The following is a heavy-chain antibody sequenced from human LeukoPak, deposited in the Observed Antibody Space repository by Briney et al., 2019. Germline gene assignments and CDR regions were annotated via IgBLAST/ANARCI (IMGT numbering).Heavy chain of an antibody. CDR1: GGSISSYY. Sequence: SETLSLTCTVSGGSISSYYWSWIRQPPGKGLEWIGEINHSGSTNYNPSLKSRVTISVDTSKNQFSLKLSSVTAADTAVYYCARSYAYYDFWSGYYTGGGWYFDYWGQGTLVTVSS. CDR2: INHSGST. CDR3: ARSYAYYDFWSGYYTGGGWYFDY. D-gene: IGHD3-3*01. J-gene: IGHJ4*02. V-gene: IGHV4-34*01.